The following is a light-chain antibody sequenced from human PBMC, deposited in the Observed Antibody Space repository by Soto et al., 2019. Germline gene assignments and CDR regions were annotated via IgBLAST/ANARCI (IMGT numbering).Light chain of an antibody. V-gene: IGKV1-9*01. CDR2: AAS. Sequence: DIQLTQSPSFLSASVGDRVTITCRASQGISSYLAWYQQKPGKAPKLLIYAASTLQSGVPSRFSGSGSGTEFTLKISSLQPEDLATYSCQHLGPTFGQGTKLEIK. CDR3: QHLGPT. J-gene: IGKJ2*01. CDR1: QGISSY.